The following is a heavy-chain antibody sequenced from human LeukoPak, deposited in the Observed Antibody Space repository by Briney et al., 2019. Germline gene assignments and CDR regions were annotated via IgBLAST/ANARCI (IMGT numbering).Heavy chain of an antibody. Sequence: GALRLSCAASGFTFSSNYMSWIRQAPGKGLEWVSSISSSSSYIYYADSVKGRFTTSRDNAKNSLYLQMNSLRAEDTAVYYCARADYSRPYKWFDSWGQGTLVTVSS. CDR2: ISSSSSYI. CDR3: ARADYSRPYKWFDS. J-gene: IGHJ5*01. V-gene: IGHV3-21*01. CDR1: GFTFSSNY. D-gene: IGHD4-11*01.